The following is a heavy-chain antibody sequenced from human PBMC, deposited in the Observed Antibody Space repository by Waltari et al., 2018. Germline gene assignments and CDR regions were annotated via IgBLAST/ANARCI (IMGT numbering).Heavy chain of an antibody. V-gene: IGHV1-69-2*01. CDR1: GYTFIDYY. CDR3: ARTTTLKSLDY. CDR2: VDPEDAKT. J-gene: IGHJ4*02. D-gene: IGHD1-1*01. Sequence: EVQLGQSGAEVKNPGATVKISCQASGYTFIDYYMHWVQQAPGKGLQWMGRVDPEDAKTIYSEKFQGRVTITADRSTDTDYMELIRLTSDDTAMYYCARTTTLKSLDYWGQGTLVTVSS.